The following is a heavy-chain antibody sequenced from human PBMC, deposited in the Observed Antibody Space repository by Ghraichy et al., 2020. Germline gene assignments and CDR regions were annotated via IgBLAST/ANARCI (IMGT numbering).Heavy chain of an antibody. D-gene: IGHD5-24*01. J-gene: IGHJ4*02. CDR2: IYYSGST. CDR3: AGEVEMATSIDY. CDR1: GGSISSYY. V-gene: IGHV4-59*08. Sequence: SETLSLTCTVSGGSISSYYWSWIRQPPGKGLEWIGYIYYSGSTNYNPSLKSRVTISVDTSKNQFSLKLSSVTAADTAVYYCAGEVEMATSIDYWGQGTLVTVSS.